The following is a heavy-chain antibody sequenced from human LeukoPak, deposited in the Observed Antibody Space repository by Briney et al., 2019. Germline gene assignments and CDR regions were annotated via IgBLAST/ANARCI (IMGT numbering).Heavy chain of an antibody. CDR2: IIPFFGIA. V-gene: IGHV1-69*04. J-gene: IGHJ2*01. Sequence: SVKVSCKASGGTFSSYAIRWLRQDPGQGLEWMGMIIPFFGIANYAQKFQGRVTITADKSTSTAYMELSSLRSEGTAVYYCARQNWYFDLWGRGTLVTVSS. CDR1: GGTFSSYA. CDR3: ARQNWYFDL.